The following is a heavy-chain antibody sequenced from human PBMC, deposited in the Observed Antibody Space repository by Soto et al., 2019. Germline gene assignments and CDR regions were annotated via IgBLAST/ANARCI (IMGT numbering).Heavy chain of an antibody. V-gene: IGHV4-34*01. CDR1: CGSFSGYY. CDR3: ERGDIIAARRKGGMDV. D-gene: IGHD6-6*01. CDR2: INHSGST. Sequence: SETLSLTCAVHCGSFSGYYWSWIRQPPGKGLEWIGEINHSGSTNYNPSLKSRVTISVDTSKNQFSLKLSSVTAADTAVYYCERGDIIAARRKGGMDVWGQGTTVTVSS. J-gene: IGHJ6*02.